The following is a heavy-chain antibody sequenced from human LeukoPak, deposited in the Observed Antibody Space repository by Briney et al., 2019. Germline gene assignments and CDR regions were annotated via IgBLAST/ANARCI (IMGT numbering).Heavy chain of an antibody. V-gene: IGHV3-30*01. D-gene: IGHD1-7*01. CDR3: ARDGITGTTNAFDI. CDR2: ISYDGSNK. CDR1: GFTFSSYA. Sequence: GGSLRLSCAASGFTFSSYAMHWVRQAPGKGLEWVAVISYDGSNKYYADSVKGRLTISRDNSKNTLYLQMNSLRAEDTAVYYCARDGITGTTNAFDIWGQGTMVTVSS. J-gene: IGHJ3*02.